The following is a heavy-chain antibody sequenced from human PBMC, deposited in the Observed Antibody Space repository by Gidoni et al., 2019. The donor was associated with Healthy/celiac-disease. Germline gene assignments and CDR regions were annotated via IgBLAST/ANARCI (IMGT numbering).Heavy chain of an antibody. CDR1: AFTFSSHS. CDR3: ARAFVVFDSLYYYRSGSYFSCDY. V-gene: IGHV3-21*01. CDR2: ISSSTSYI. D-gene: IGHD3-10*01. J-gene: IGHJ4*02. Sequence: EVQLVEYGGGLVKPGGSLRLSCAAPAFTFSSHSMIWVRQVPGKGLEWVSSISSSTSYIHYAHSVKCRFTISRDNAKISLYLQMTSLRAEDTAVYYCARAFVVFDSLYYYRSGSYFSCDYWGQGTLVTVSS.